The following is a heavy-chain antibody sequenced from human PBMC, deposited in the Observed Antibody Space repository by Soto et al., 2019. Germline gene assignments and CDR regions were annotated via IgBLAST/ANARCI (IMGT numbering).Heavy chain of an antibody. V-gene: IGHV4-34*01. J-gene: IGHJ6*02. Sequence: PSETLSLTCAVYGGSFSGYYWSWICQPPGKGLEWIGEINHSGSTNYNPSLKSRVTISVGTSKNQFSLKLSSVTAADTAVYYCARARAVATPRYYYYYGMDVWGQGTTVTVSS. CDR3: ARARAVATPRYYYYYGMDV. CDR2: INHSGST. CDR1: GGSFSGYY. D-gene: IGHD6-19*01.